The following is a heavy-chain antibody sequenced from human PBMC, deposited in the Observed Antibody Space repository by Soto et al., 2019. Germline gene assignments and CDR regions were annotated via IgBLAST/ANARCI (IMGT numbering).Heavy chain of an antibody. V-gene: IGHV3-48*02. CDR2: ISSSSSTI. Sequence: GGSLRLSCAASGFTFSSYSMNWVRQAPGKGLEWVSYISSSSSTIYYADSVKGRFTISRDNAKNSLYLQMNSLRDEDTAVYYCARDFLGYCSGGSCYSGYYYYGMDVWGQGTTVTVSS. CDR3: ARDFLGYCSGGSCYSGYYYYGMDV. CDR1: GFTFSSYS. J-gene: IGHJ6*02. D-gene: IGHD2-15*01.